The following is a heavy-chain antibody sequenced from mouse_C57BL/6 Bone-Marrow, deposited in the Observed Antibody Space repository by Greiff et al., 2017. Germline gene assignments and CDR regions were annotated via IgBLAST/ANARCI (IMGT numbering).Heavy chain of an antibody. V-gene: IGHV14-2*01. Sequence: EVKLMESGAELVKPGASVKLSCTASGFNIKDYYMHWVKQRTEQGLEWIGRIDPEDGETKYAPKFQGKATITADTSSNTAYLQLSSLTSEDTAVYYCARFPITTVVARAYYYAMDYWGQGTSVTVSS. CDR3: ARFPITTVVARAYYYAMDY. CDR1: GFNIKDYY. J-gene: IGHJ4*01. CDR2: IDPEDGET. D-gene: IGHD1-1*01.